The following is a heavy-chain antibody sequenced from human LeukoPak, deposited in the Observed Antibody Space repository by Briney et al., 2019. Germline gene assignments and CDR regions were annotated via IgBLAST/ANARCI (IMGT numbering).Heavy chain of an antibody. Sequence: GGSLRLSCAASGFTVSSYRMHWVRQAPGKGLVWVSRINTDGSSTTYADSVKGRFTISRDNAQNTLYLQMNSVRAEDTAVYYCARGASALPSQFDYWGQGTLVTVSS. V-gene: IGHV3-74*01. CDR2: INTDGSST. CDR3: ARGASALPSQFDY. CDR1: GFTVSSYR. D-gene: IGHD3-3*01. J-gene: IGHJ4*02.